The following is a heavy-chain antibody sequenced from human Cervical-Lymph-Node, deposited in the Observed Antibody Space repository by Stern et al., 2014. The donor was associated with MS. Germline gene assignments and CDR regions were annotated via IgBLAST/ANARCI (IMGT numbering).Heavy chain of an antibody. CDR1: GFTFSSYS. V-gene: IGHV3-23*04. CDR3: AKSTVTSLSDY. D-gene: IGHD4-17*01. Sequence: QLVQSGGGLVQPGGSLRLSCSASGFTFSSYSMTWVRQAPGQGLAWMSAISGSGGSTYYAESLQGRVTITRDNSKNSLHMHMDSLRAEDTAVYYCAKSTVTSLSDYWGQGTLVTVSS. J-gene: IGHJ4*02. CDR2: ISGSGGST.